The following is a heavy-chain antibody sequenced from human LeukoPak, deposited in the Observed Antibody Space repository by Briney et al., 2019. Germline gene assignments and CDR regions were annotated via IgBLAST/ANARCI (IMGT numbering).Heavy chain of an antibody. CDR1: GFAFSTYG. CDR3: ARDCDGGNSGYIDF. Sequence: GVSLRLSCAASGFAFSTYGMHWVRQAPGEGLEWLAVVWKDGSYTYFAESVKGRFTISRDISENTLYLQMNSLRAEDTAIYYCARDCDGGNSGYIDFWGQGTLVTVSS. CDR2: VWKDGSYT. V-gene: IGHV3-33*01. D-gene: IGHD2-15*01. J-gene: IGHJ4*02.